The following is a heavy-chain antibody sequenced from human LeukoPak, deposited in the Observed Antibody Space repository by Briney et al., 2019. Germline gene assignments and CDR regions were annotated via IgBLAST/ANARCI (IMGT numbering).Heavy chain of an antibody. CDR2: IWYDGSNK. V-gene: IGHV3-33*01. J-gene: IGHJ5*02. CDR1: GFTFSSYG. Sequence: GGSLRLSCAASGFTFSSYGMHWVRQAPGKGLEWVAVIWYDGSNKYYADSVKGRFTISRDNSKNTLYLQMNSLRAEDTAVYYCGRKRGGGPRTRVVPAAYNWFDPWGQGTLVTVSS. D-gene: IGHD2-2*01. CDR3: GRKRGGGPRTRVVPAAYNWFDP.